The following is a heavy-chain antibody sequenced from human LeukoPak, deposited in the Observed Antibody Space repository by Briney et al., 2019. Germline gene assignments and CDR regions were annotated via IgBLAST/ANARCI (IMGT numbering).Heavy chain of an antibody. D-gene: IGHD3-10*02. J-gene: IGHJ4*02. CDR3: ARHMFSHLFDS. CDR1: GDSVSGYY. Sequence: SETLSLTCSVSGDSVSGYYWSWIRQPPGKGLEWIGYVYQTGHTHYSPSLKSRVTVSLDTSRNKVSLRVSSVTAADTAVYYCARHMFSHLFDSWGQGILVVVSS. CDR2: VYQTGHT. V-gene: IGHV4-59*02.